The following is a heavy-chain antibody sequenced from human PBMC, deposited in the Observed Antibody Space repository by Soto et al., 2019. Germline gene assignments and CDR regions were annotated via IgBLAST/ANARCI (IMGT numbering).Heavy chain of an antibody. Sequence: PSEPLSLTCTVSGGSISSGDYYWSWIRQPPGKGLEWIGYIYYSGSTYYNPSLKSRVTISVDTSKNQFSLKLSSVTAADTAVYYCARDRGPRYSSSTGGFDPWGQGTLVTVSS. CDR2: IYYSGST. J-gene: IGHJ5*02. CDR1: GGSISSGDYY. D-gene: IGHD6-6*01. V-gene: IGHV4-30-4*01. CDR3: ARDRGPRYSSSTGGFDP.